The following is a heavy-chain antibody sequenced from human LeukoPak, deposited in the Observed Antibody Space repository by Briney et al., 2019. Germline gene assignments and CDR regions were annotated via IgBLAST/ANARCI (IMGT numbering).Heavy chain of an antibody. CDR1: GFTFSSYA. V-gene: IGHV3-23*01. D-gene: IGHD4-11*01. J-gene: IGHJ4*02. CDR2: IIDTGHSA. CDR3: AKDRGHPYSNYCIDY. Sequence: GGSLRLACAASGFTFSSYAMTWVRQAPGKGLEWVSTIIDTGHSAYYADSVKGRFTISRDSSKNTLYLQMNSLRAEDTAVYYCAKDRGHPYSNYCIDYWGQGTLVTVSS.